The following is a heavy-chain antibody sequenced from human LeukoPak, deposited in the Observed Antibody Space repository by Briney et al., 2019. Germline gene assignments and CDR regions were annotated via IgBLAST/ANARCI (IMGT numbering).Heavy chain of an antibody. CDR2: IRYDGSNK. Sequence: GGSLGLSCAASGVTFSSYGMHWVRQAPGKGLEWMAFIRYDGSNKYYADSVKGRFTISRDNSKNTLYLQMNSLRAEDTAVYYCAKGVRYSSGWLDYWGQGTLVTVSS. D-gene: IGHD6-19*01. CDR3: AKGVRYSSGWLDY. CDR1: GVTFSSYG. J-gene: IGHJ4*02. V-gene: IGHV3-30*02.